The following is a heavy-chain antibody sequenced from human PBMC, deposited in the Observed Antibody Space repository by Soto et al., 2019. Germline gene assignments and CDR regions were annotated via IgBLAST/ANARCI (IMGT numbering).Heavy chain of an antibody. D-gene: IGHD1-26*01. J-gene: IGHJ4*02. CDR3: ARNPPGAGNIVGAIDKDLDY. CDR2: ISSSSSYI. Sequence: PGGSLRLSCAASGFTFSSYSMNWVRQAPGKGLEWVSSISSSSSYIYYADSVKGRFTISRDNAKNSLYLQMNSLRAEDTAVYYCARNPPGAGNIVGAIDKDLDYWGQGTLVTVSS. V-gene: IGHV3-21*01. CDR1: GFTFSSYS.